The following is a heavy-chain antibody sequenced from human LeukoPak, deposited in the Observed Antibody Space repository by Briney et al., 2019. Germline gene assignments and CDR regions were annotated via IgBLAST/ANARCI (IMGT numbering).Heavy chain of an antibody. D-gene: IGHD1-26*01. CDR2: ISGSGGST. CDR3: AKDPTSYSGSYFFDY. Sequence: GGSLRLSCAASGVTFSSYAMSWVRQAPGKGLEWVSAISGSGGSTYYADSVKGRFTISRDNSKNTLYLQMNSLRAEDTAVYYCAKDPTSYSGSYFFDYWGQGTLVTVSS. V-gene: IGHV3-23*01. J-gene: IGHJ4*02. CDR1: GVTFSSYA.